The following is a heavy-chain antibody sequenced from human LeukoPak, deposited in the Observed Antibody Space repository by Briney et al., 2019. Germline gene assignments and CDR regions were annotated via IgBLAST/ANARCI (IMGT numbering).Heavy chain of an antibody. CDR3: AKNPRWFGELNPNWFDP. CDR2: ISGSGGST. J-gene: IGHJ5*02. Sequence: PGGSLRLSCAVSGFTFSTYNMNWVRQAPGKGPQWVSAISGSGGSTYYADSGNGRFTISRDNSKNTLYLQMNSLRAEDTAVYYCAKNPRWFGELNPNWFDPWGQGTLVTVSS. V-gene: IGHV3-23*01. CDR1: GFTFSTYN. D-gene: IGHD3-10*01.